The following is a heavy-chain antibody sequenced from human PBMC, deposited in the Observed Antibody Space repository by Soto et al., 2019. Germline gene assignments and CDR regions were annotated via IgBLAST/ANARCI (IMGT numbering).Heavy chain of an antibody. V-gene: IGHV3-21*01. CDR1: GFTFSSYS. D-gene: IGHD3-10*01. CDR2: ISSSSSYI. Sequence: EVQLVESGGGLVKPGGSLRLSCAASGFTFSSYSMNWVRQAPGKGLEWVSSISSSSSYIYYADSVKGRFTISRDNAKNSLYLQMNSLRAEDTAVYYCAIKPPRGDGSGSYWGQGTLVTVS. CDR3: AIKPPRGDGSGSY. J-gene: IGHJ4*02.